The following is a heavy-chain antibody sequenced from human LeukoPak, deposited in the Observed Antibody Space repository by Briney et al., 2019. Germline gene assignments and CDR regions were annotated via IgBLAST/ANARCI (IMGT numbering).Heavy chain of an antibody. Sequence: GGSLRLSCAASGFTFSSYAMSWVRRALGKGLEWVSAIIGSGDDTNYADSVKGRFTISRDNSKNTLYLQMNSLRAEDTAVYYCAKEGGPDYKDYWGQGTLVTVSS. CDR3: AKEGGPDYKDY. D-gene: IGHD4-11*01. V-gene: IGHV3-23*01. CDR1: GFTFSSYA. CDR2: IIGSGDDT. J-gene: IGHJ4*02.